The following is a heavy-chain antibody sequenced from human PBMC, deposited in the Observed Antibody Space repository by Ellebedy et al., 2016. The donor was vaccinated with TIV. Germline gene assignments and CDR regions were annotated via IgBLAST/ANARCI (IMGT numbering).Heavy chain of an antibody. J-gene: IGHJ4*02. CDR3: ATGAGHYYDY. D-gene: IGHD3-22*01. CDR2: VRSDGRS. CDR1: GFTFNTYW. Sequence: GESLKISCAASGFTFNTYWVHWVRQAPGKGLVWVSVVRSDGRSTYADSVKGRFTISRDNTRNTVYLQMSSLRVEDTAIYFCATGAGHYYDYWGQGTLVTVSS. V-gene: IGHV3-74*03.